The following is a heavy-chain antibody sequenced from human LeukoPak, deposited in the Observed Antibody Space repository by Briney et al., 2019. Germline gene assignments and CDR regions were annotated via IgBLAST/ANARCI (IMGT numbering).Heavy chain of an antibody. CDR3: AREAAGDDSSGQTPSPDY. Sequence: SETLSLTCTVSGGSISSYYWSWIRQPPGKGLEWIGHIYHSGSTNYNPSLKSRVTISVDRSKNQFSLKLSSVTAADTAVYYCAREAAGDDSSGQTPSPDYWGQGTLVTVSS. CDR1: GGSISSYY. D-gene: IGHD3-22*01. V-gene: IGHV4-59*12. J-gene: IGHJ4*02. CDR2: IYHSGST.